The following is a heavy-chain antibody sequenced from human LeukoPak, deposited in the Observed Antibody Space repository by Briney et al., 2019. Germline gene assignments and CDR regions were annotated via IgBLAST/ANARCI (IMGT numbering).Heavy chain of an antibody. D-gene: IGHD6-13*01. CDR3: AREGRAYRYSSSWYPTPSWFDP. Sequence: ETLSLTCTVSGGSISSSSYYLAWIRQPPGKGLEWVSSINSRSNDIYYADSVKGRFTISRDNAKNSLYLQMNSLRAEDTAVYYCAREGRAYRYSSSWYPTPSWFDPWGQGTLVTVSS. J-gene: IGHJ5*02. CDR1: GGSISSSSYY. CDR2: INSRSNDI. V-gene: IGHV3-21*06.